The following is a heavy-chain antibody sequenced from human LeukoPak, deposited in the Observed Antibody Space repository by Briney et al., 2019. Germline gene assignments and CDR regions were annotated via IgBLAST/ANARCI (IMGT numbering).Heavy chain of an antibody. D-gene: IGHD2-2*01. Sequence: PSETLSLTCAVYGGSFSGYYWSWIRQPPGKGLEWIGEINHSGSTNYNPSLKSRVTISVDTSKNQLSLKLSSVTAADTAVYYCARELGYCSSTSCYYYYYYMDVWGKGTTVTVSS. CDR1: GGSFSGYY. V-gene: IGHV4-34*01. J-gene: IGHJ6*03. CDR3: ARELGYCSSTSCYYYYYYMDV. CDR2: INHSGST.